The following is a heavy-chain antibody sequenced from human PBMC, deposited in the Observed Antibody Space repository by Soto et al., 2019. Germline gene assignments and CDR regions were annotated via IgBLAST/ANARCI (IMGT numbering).Heavy chain of an antibody. J-gene: IGHJ5*02. D-gene: IGHD3-9*01. CDR1: GGSISSGGYS. Sequence: PSETLSLTCAVSGGSISSGGYSWSWIRQPPGKGLEWIGYIYHSGSTYYNPSLKSRVTISVDRSKNQFSLKLSSLTSGDAAVYYCARDLDDILTGPNFDPWGQGTLVTVSS. CDR3: ARDLDDILTGPNFDP. V-gene: IGHV4-30-2*01. CDR2: IYHSGST.